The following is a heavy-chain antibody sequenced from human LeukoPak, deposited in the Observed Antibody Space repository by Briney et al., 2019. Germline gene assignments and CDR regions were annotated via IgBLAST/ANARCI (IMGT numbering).Heavy chain of an antibody. CDR3: ARGLVSCSSTSCSVHFDH. CDR1: GYTFTSYG. CDR2: MNPNSGNT. V-gene: IGHV1-8*02. Sequence: ASVKVSCKASGYTFTSYGINWVRQATGQGLEWMGWMNPNSGNTGYAQKFQGRVTMTRNTSISTAYMELSSLRSEDTAVYYCARGLVSCSSTSCSVHFDHWGQGTLVTVSS. D-gene: IGHD2-2*01. J-gene: IGHJ4*02.